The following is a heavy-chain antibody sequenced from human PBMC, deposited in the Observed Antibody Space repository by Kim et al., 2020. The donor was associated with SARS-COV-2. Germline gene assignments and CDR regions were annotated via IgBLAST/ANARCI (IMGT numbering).Heavy chain of an antibody. Sequence: GGSLRLSCAASGFTFSDYYMSWIRQAPGKGLEWISYISSSIDYTKYADSVKGRFTISRDNAKNSLYLQMNSLRVEDTAVYYCARVSRGYSSWYWVDPWG. V-gene: IGHV3-11*05. CDR2: ISSSIDYT. CDR3: ARVSRGYSSWYWVDP. CDR1: GFTFSDYY. D-gene: IGHD6-13*01. J-gene: IGHJ5*02.